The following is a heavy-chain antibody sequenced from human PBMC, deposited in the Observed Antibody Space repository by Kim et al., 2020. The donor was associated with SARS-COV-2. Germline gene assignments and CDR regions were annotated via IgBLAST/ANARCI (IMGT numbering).Heavy chain of an antibody. Sequence: TPNLKSRVTISVDTAKNQFSRKLSFVTAADTAVYYCARDWGLRQYGMDVWGQGTTVTVSS. D-gene: IGHD4-17*01. J-gene: IGHJ6*02. V-gene: IGHV4-4*07. CDR3: ARDWGLRQYGMDV.